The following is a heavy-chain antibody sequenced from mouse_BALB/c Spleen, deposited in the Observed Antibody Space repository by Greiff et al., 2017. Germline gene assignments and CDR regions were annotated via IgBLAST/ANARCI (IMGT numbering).Heavy chain of an antibody. V-gene: IGHV5-12-1*01. J-gene: IGHJ4*01. CDR2: ISSGGGST. CDR1: GFAFSSYD. CDR3: ARQYGNYGRSAMDY. D-gene: IGHD2-1*01. Sequence: EVKVVESGGGLVKPGGSLKLSCAASGFAFSSYDMSWVRQTPEKRLEWVAYISSGGGSTYYPDTVKGRFTISRDNAKNTLYLQMSSLKSEDTAMYYCARQYGNYGRSAMDYWGQGTSVTVSS.